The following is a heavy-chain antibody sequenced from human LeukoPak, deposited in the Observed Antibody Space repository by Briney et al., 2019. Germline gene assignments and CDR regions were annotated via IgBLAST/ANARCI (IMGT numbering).Heavy chain of an antibody. CDR2: IIPIFGTA. D-gene: IGHD6-19*01. CDR3: ASGAVGYYYYGMDV. V-gene: IGHV1-69*13. CDR1: GGTFSSYA. Sequence: ASVKLSCKASGGTFSSYAISWVRQATGQGLEWMGGIIPIFGTANYAQKFQGRVTITADESTSTAYMELSSLRSEDTAVYYCASGAVGYYYYGMDVWGKGTTVTVSS. J-gene: IGHJ6*04.